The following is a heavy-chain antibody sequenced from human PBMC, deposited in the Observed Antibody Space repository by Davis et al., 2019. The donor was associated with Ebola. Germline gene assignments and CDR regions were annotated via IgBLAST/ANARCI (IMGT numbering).Heavy chain of an antibody. CDR2: IYYSGST. CDR1: GGSISSHY. Sequence: PSETLSLTCAVSGGSISSHYWSWIRQPPGKGLEWIGYIYYSGSTNYNPSLKSRVTISVDTSKNQFSLKLSSVTAADTAVYYCARVKQYYYDSSGLFDYWGQGTLVTVSS. J-gene: IGHJ4*02. D-gene: IGHD3-22*01. CDR3: ARVKQYYYDSSGLFDY. V-gene: IGHV4-59*11.